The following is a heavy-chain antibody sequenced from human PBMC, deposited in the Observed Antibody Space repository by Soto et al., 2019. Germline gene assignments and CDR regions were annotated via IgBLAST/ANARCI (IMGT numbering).Heavy chain of an antibody. Sequence: QVQLKESGPGLVKPSGTLSLTCAVSGGSISSSNWWSWVRQPPGKGLEWIGEIYHSGSTNYNPSLKSRVNISVDKSKNQFSLKLSSVTAADTAVYYCARVSGSDYYGMDVWGQGTTVTVSS. J-gene: IGHJ6*02. CDR1: GGSISSSNW. D-gene: IGHD1-26*01. CDR2: IYHSGST. V-gene: IGHV4-4*02. CDR3: ARVSGSDYYGMDV.